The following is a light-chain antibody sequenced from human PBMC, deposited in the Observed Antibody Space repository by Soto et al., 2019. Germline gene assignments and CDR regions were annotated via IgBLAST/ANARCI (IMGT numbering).Light chain of an antibody. CDR2: DVS. Sequence: QSALTHPRSVSGSPGQSVTISCTGTSSDVGAYNFVSWYQQHPGKAPKLVIFDVSQRPSGVPDRFSGSKSGSTASLTISGLQPEDEADYYCCSYGGSFYVIGAGTKLTVL. CDR1: SSDVGAYNF. CDR3: CSYGGSFYV. V-gene: IGLV2-11*01. J-gene: IGLJ1*01.